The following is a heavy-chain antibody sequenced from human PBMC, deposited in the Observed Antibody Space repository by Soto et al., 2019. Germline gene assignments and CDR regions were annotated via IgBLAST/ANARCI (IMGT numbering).Heavy chain of an antibody. J-gene: IGHJ6*03. CDR3: AKAGGAAAGRYYYYYYMDV. D-gene: IGHD6-13*01. V-gene: IGHV3-23*01. CDR1: GFTFSSYA. CDR2: ISGSGGST. Sequence: EVQLLESGGGLVQPGGSLRLSCAASGFTFSSYAMSWVRQAPGKGLEWVSAISGSGGSTYYADSVKGRFTISRDNSKNTVYLQMNSLRAEDTAVYYCAKAGGAAAGRYYYYYYMDVWGKGTTVTVSS.